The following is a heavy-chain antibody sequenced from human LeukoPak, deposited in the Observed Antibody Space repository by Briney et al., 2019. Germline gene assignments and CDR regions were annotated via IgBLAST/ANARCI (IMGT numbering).Heavy chain of an antibody. Sequence: PGGSLRLSCAASGFTFSSYWMSWVRQAPGKGLEWVANIKQDGSEKYYVDSVKGRFTISRDNAKNSLYLQMNSLRAEDTAVYYCARARDSSDSSGYLVYWGQGTLVTVSS. J-gene: IGHJ4*02. CDR3: ARARDSSDSSGYLVY. V-gene: IGHV3-7*01. CDR2: IKQDGSEK. CDR1: GFTFSSYW. D-gene: IGHD3-22*01.